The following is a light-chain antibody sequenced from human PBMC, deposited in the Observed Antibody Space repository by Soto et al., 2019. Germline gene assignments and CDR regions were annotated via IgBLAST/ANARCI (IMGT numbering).Light chain of an antibody. V-gene: IGLV1-40*01. CDR2: GNS. CDR1: SSNIGAGYD. Sequence: QSVLTQPPSVSEAPGQRVTISCTGSSSNIGAGYDVHWYQQLPGTAPKLLIYGNSNRPSGVPDRFSGSKSGTSASLAITGLQAEDEADYYCQSYDSSRSGSVFGGGTKLTVL. J-gene: IGLJ3*02. CDR3: QSYDSSRSGSV.